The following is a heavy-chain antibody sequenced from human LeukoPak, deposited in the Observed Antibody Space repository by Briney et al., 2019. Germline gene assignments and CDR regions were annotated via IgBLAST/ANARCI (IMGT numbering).Heavy chain of an antibody. Sequence: GGSLRLSCAASGFTFSSYGMHWVRQAPGKGLEWVAVISYDGSNKYYADSVKGRFTISRDNAKNTLYLQMNSLRAEDTAVYYCARSLPAALLAYYYGMDVWGQGTTVTVSS. D-gene: IGHD2-2*01. V-gene: IGHV3-30*03. CDR1: GFTFSSYG. CDR3: ARSLPAALLAYYYGMDV. J-gene: IGHJ6*02. CDR2: ISYDGSNK.